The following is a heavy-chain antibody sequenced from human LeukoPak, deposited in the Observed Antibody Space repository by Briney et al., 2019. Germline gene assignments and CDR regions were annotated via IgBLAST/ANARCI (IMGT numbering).Heavy chain of an antibody. V-gene: IGHV3-7*01. CDR3: TSWGDTTAEYFQR. CDR1: GFTFNRCW. Sequence: GGSLRLSCVVSGFTFNRCWMNWVRQAPGKGLEWVANINPDGRDTYYVDSVKGRFTISRDNAQNSMYLQMNSLRVEGTAVYYCTSWGDTTAEYFQRWGQGSLVTVSS. CDR2: INPDGRDT. D-gene: IGHD2-21*02. J-gene: IGHJ1*01.